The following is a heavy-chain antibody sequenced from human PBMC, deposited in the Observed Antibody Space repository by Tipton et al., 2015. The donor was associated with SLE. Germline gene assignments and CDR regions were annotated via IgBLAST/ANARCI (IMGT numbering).Heavy chain of an antibody. Sequence: TLSLTCTVSGGSISSSSYYWGWIRQPPGKGLEWIGSRYYSGSTDYNPSLKSRATISEDTPKNQFSLRLSSVTAADTAVYYCARGFYAADFWSGYFVNWFDPWGPGTLVTVSS. CDR2: RYYSGST. D-gene: IGHD3-3*01. CDR1: GGSISSSSYY. V-gene: IGHV4-39*07. CDR3: ARGFYAADFWSGYFVNWFDP. J-gene: IGHJ5*02.